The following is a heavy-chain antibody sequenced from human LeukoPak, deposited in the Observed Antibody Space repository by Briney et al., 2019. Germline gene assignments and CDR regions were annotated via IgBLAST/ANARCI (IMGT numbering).Heavy chain of an antibody. Sequence: GGSLRLSCATSGFMFNSYSISWVRQAPGKGLEWVSAISGSGGSTYYADSVKGRFTISRDNSKNTLYLQMNSLRAEDTAVYYCAKVAHIVVVRLDYWGQGTLVTVSS. CDR2: ISGSGGST. CDR1: GFMFNSYS. V-gene: IGHV3-23*01. D-gene: IGHD2-2*01. J-gene: IGHJ4*02. CDR3: AKVAHIVVVRLDY.